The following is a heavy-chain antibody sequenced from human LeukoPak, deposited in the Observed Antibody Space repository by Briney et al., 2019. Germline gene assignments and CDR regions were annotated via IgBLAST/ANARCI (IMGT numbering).Heavy chain of an antibody. V-gene: IGHV3-23*01. CDR3: ARSLWGYSYGPRYYYYYMDV. D-gene: IGHD5-18*01. CDR1: GFTFSNYA. Sequence: GGSLRLSCAASGFTFSNYAMSWVRQAPGKGLEWVSFISGSGGSTYYADSVKGLFTISRDNSKNTLYLQVNSLRAEDTAVYYCARSLWGYSYGPRYYYYYMDVWGKGTTVTVSS. CDR2: ISGSGGST. J-gene: IGHJ6*03.